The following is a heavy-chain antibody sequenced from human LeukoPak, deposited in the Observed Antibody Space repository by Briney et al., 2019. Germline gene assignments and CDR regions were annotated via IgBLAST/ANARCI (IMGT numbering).Heavy chain of an antibody. CDR2: INSDVSST. CDR1: GFTFSSYW. CDR3: ARDLGLGTPVTFTIP. J-gene: IGHJ5*02. V-gene: IGHV3-74*01. Sequence: PGGSLRLSCAASGFTFSSYWMHWVRQAPGKGLVWVSRINSDVSSTSYADSVKGRFTISRDNAKNTLYLQMNSLRAEDTAVYYCARDLGLGTPVTFTIPWGQGTLVTVSS. D-gene: IGHD3-9*01.